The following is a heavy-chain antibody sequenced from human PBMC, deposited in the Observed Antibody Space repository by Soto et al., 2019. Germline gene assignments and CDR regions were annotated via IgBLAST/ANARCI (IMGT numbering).Heavy chain of an antibody. D-gene: IGHD3-22*01. V-gene: IGHV3-15*07. CDR3: TTDSYITSIIVRFDY. J-gene: IGHJ4*01. CDR1: GFTFSNAW. CDR2: VKSKNDGGTT. Sequence: SLRLSCAASGFTFSNAWINWVRQAPGKGLEWVGRVKSKNDGGTTDFAAPVKGRFAISRGDSKNMVYLEMNSLQTEDTAIYYCTTDSYITSIIVRFDYWGHGTLVTSPQ.